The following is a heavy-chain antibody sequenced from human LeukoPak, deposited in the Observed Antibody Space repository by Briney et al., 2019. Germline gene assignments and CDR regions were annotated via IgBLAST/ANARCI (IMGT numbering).Heavy chain of an antibody. CDR1: GYTLTELS. V-gene: IGHV1-24*01. Sequence: ASVKVSCKVSGYTLTELSMHWVRQAPGKGLEWMGGFDPEDGETIYAQKFQGRVTMTEDTSTDTAYMELSSLRSEDTAVYYCATDRLWFGELLYKSAFDIWGQGTMVTVSS. CDR3: ATDRLWFGELLYKSAFDI. CDR2: FDPEDGET. J-gene: IGHJ3*02. D-gene: IGHD3-10*01.